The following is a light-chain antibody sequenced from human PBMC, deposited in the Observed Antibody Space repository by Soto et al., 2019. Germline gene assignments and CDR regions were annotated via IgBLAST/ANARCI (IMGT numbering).Light chain of an antibody. CDR3: QQSYSTPIT. Sequence: DIQMTQSPSYVSASVGDRVTITCRASQGIKNWLAWYQQKPGKAPNLLIYAASSLQSGVPSRFSGSGSGTDFTLTISSLQPEDFATYYCQQSYSTPITFGQGTKVDIK. J-gene: IGKJ1*01. CDR1: QGIKNW. CDR2: AAS. V-gene: IGKV1-12*01.